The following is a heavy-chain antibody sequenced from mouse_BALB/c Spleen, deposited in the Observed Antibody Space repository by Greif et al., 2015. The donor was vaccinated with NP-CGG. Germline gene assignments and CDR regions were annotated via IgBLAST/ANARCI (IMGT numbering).Heavy chain of an antibody. V-gene: IGHV14-3*02. CDR1: GFNIKDTY. Sequence: VQLQQSGAELVKPGASVKLSCTASGFNIKDTYMHWVKQRPEQGLEWIGRIDPANGNTKYDPKFQGKATITADTSSNPASLPLSSLTSEDTAVYYCARYYRYPYYAMDYWGQGTSVTVSS. J-gene: IGHJ4*01. CDR2: IDPANGNT. D-gene: IGHD2-14*01. CDR3: ARYYRYPYYAMDY.